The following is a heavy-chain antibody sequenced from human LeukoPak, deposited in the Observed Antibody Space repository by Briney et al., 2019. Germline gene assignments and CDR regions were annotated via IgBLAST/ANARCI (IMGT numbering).Heavy chain of an antibody. CDR3: ASRIAAGGYYYYYMDA. V-gene: IGHV4-61*02. Sequence: SETLSLTCTVSGGSISSGSYYWSWIRQPAGKGLEWIGRIYTSGSTNCNPSLKSRVTISVDTSKNQFSLKLSSVTAADTAVYYCASRIAAGGYYYYYMDAWGKGTTVTVSS. CDR1: GGSISSGSYY. J-gene: IGHJ6*03. CDR2: IYTSGST. D-gene: IGHD6-6*01.